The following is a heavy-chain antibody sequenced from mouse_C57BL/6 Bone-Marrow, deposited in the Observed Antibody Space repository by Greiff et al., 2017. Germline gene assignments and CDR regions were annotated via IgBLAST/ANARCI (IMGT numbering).Heavy chain of an antibody. V-gene: IGHV1-59*01. D-gene: IGHD3-1*01. CDR3: SQLPGAMDD. CDR1: GYTFTSYW. J-gene: IGHJ4*01. CDR2: IDPSDSYT. Sequence: VQLQQPGAELVRPGTSVKLSCKASGYTFTSYWMHWVKQRPGQGLEWIGVIDPSDSYTNYNQKFKGKATLTVDTSSSTAYMQLSSRTSEDSAVYYCSQLPGAMDDWGQGTSVTVSS.